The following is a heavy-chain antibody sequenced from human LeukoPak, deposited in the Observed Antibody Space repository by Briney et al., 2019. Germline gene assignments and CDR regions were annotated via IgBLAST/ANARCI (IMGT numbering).Heavy chain of an antibody. Sequence: ASVKVSCKASGYTFLNSGISWVRQAPGQGLEWMGWISVYNHNTNYAQKFQGRVTVTTDTSTSTAYMELRSLRSDDTAVYYCARTNLDCKNGVCYDYWGQGTLVTVSS. J-gene: IGHJ4*02. D-gene: IGHD2-8*01. CDR1: GYTFLNSG. CDR2: ISVYNHNT. V-gene: IGHV1-18*01. CDR3: ARTNLDCKNGVCYDY.